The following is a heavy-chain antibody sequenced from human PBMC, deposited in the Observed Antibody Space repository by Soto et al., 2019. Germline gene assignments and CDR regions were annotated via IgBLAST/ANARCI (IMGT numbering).Heavy chain of an antibody. CDR3: ARDGRARSAYSSDYYYFSGMDV. Sequence: GGSLRLSCAASGFTFSTYWMIWVRQAPGKGLEWVANIKEDGSEKYHADSVRGRFTISRDNAKNSLYLQMNSLRAEDTAVYFCARDGRARSAYSSDYYYFSGMDVWGQGTTVTVSS. CDR2: IKEDGSEK. J-gene: IGHJ6*02. V-gene: IGHV3-7*01. D-gene: IGHD3-3*01. CDR1: GFTFSTYW.